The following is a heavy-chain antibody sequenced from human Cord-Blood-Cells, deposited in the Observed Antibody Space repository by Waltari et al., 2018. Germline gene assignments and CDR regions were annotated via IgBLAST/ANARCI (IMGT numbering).Heavy chain of an antibody. V-gene: IGHV4-4*07. D-gene: IGHD6-6*01. CDR1: GGSISSYY. CDR2: IFTSGST. J-gene: IGHJ3*02. CDR3: ARDQGIAARPYAFDI. Sequence: QVQLQESGPGLVKPSETLSLTCTVSGGSISSYYWSWIRQPAGKGLEWIGRIFTSGSTNYNPSLKSRVTMSVDPSKNQFSLKLSSVTAADTAVYYCARDQGIAARPYAFDIWGQGTMVTVSS.